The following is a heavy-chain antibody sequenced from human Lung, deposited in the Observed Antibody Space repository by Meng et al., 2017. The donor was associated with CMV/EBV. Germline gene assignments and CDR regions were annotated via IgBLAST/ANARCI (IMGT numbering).Heavy chain of an antibody. CDR3: ARTRGTTAIVGGDFFYYYYGMDV. V-gene: IGHV1-2*02. CDR2: IRPDGGGT. Sequence: MHWVRQAPGQGLEWMGWIRPDGGGTDYAPKFQGRVTMTRDTSVSTAYMELSRLTSDDTAVYFCARTRGTTAIVGGDFFYYYYGMDVWGQGTTVTVSS. J-gene: IGHJ6*02. D-gene: IGHD5-18*01.